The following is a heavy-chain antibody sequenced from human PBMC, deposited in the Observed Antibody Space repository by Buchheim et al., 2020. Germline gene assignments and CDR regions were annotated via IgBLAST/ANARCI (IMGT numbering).Heavy chain of an antibody. V-gene: IGHV3-23*01. D-gene: IGHD3-3*01. Sequence: EVQLLESGGGLVQPGGSLRLSCAASGFTFSSYAMNWVRQAPGKGLEWVSAISGSGGSTYYADSVKGRFTISSDNSKNTLYLQMNSLRAEDTAVYYCAKVLGYDFWSGRYPVDYWGQGTL. CDR2: ISGSGGST. CDR1: GFTFSSYA. CDR3: AKVLGYDFWSGRYPVDY. J-gene: IGHJ4*02.